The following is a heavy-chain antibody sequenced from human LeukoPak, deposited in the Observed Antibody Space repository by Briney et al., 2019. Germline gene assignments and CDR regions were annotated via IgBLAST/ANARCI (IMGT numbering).Heavy chain of an antibody. CDR1: GFTFSSYW. J-gene: IGHJ4*02. Sequence: PGGSLRLSCVASGFTFSSYWMSWVRQAPGKGLEWVANIKQDGSEKYYVDSVKGRFTISRDNAKNSLYLQMNSLRAEDTAVYYCARGIAAVWGQGTLVTVSS. CDR3: ARGIAAV. V-gene: IGHV3-7*01. CDR2: IKQDGSEK. D-gene: IGHD6-13*01.